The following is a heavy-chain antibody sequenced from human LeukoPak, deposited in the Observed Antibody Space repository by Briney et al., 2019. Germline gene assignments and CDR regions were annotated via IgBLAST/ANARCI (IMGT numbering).Heavy chain of an antibody. D-gene: IGHD3/OR15-3a*01. V-gene: IGHV4-4*07. J-gene: IGHJ6*03. CDR3: AREWTGEDHYYYYMDV. Sequence: NPSETLSLTCTVSGDSIRSYYWSWIRQSAGKGLEWLGRINNSGSIIYNPSLRSRLTMSLDTSRNQFSLRLTSVTAADTAVDFCAREWTGEDHYYYYMDVWGKGTTVTVSS. CDR1: GDSIRSYY. CDR2: INNSGSI.